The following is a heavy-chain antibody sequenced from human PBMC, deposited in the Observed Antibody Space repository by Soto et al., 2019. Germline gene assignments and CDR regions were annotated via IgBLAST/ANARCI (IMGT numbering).Heavy chain of an antibody. CDR1: GGTFSSYA. CDR3: AVQYCSGGSCFSYYYYYGMDV. J-gene: IGHJ6*02. Sequence: QVQLVQSGAEVKKPGSSVKVSCKASGGTFSSYAISWVRQAPGQGLEWMGGIIPIFGTANYAQKFQGRVTSTADESTSTADMELSSLRSEDKAVYYCAVQYCSGGSCFSYYYYYGMDVWGQGTTVTVSS. CDR2: IIPIFGTA. V-gene: IGHV1-69*01. D-gene: IGHD2-15*01.